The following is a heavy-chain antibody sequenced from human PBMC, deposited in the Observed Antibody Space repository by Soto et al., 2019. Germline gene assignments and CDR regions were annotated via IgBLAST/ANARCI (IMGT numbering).Heavy chain of an antibody. CDR1: GGSFSGYY. V-gene: IGHV4-34*01. Sequence: SETLSLTCAVYGGSFSGYYWTWIRQPPGTGLEWIGEINHSGSTNYNPSLKSRVTISVDTSKNQFSLKLTSVTAADTAVYYCARDKITGLIDYWGQGTLVTVAS. J-gene: IGHJ4*02. D-gene: IGHD2-8*02. CDR3: ARDKITGLIDY. CDR2: INHSGST.